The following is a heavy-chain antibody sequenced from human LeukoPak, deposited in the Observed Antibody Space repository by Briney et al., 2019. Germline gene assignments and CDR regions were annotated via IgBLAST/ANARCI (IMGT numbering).Heavy chain of an antibody. D-gene: IGHD6-19*01. Sequence: GGSLRLSCAASGFTFDDYTMHWVRQAPGKGLEWVSLISWDGGSTYYAGSVKGRFTISRDNSKNSLYLQMSSLRTEDTALYYCAKSVAVAGSGYFDYWGQGTLVTVSS. CDR1: GFTFDDYT. CDR2: ISWDGGST. V-gene: IGHV3-43*01. J-gene: IGHJ4*02. CDR3: AKSVAVAGSGYFDY.